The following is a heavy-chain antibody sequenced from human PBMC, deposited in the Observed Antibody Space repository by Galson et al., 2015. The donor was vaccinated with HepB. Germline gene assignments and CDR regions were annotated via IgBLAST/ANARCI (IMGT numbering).Heavy chain of an antibody. V-gene: IGHV1-18*04. D-gene: IGHD3-10*01. CDR2: ISAYNGNT. Sequence: SVKVSCKASGYTFTSYGISWVRQAPGQGLEWMGWISAYNGNTNYAQKLQGRVTMTTDTSTSTAYMELRSLRSDDTAVYYCARAVLLWFGELFDWFDPWGQGTLVTVSS. CDR3: ARAVLLWFGELFDWFDP. CDR1: GYTFTSYG. J-gene: IGHJ5*02.